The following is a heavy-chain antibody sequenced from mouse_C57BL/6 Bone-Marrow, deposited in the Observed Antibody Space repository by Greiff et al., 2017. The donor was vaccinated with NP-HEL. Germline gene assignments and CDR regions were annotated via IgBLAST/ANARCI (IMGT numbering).Heavy chain of an antibody. CDR2: ISDGGSYT. Sequence: EVKLVESGGGLVKPGGSLKLSCAASGFTFSSYAMSWVRQTPEKRLEWVATISDGGSYTYYPDNVKGRFTISRDNAKNNLYLQMSHLKSEDTAMYYCARDRRYYGSKSMDYWGQGTSVTVSS. V-gene: IGHV5-4*01. CDR3: ARDRRYYGSKSMDY. J-gene: IGHJ4*01. CDR1: GFTFSSYA. D-gene: IGHD1-1*01.